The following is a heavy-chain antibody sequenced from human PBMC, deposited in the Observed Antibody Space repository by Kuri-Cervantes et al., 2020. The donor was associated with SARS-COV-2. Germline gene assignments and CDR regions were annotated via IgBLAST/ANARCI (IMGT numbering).Heavy chain of an antibody. D-gene: IGHD3-22*01. J-gene: IGHJ4*02. CDR3: ARGGLRPEIVVAFYFDY. Sequence: SETLSLTCTVSGYSISSYYWSWIRQPPGKGLEWIGYIYYSGSTNYNPSLKSRVTISVDTSKNQFSLKLSSVTAADTAVYYCARGGLRPEIVVAFYFDYWGQGTLVTVSS. CDR1: GYSISSYY. V-gene: IGHV4-59*12. CDR2: IYYSGST.